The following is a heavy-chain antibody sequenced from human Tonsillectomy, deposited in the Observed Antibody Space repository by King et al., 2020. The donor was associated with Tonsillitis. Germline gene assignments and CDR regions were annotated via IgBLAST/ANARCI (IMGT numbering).Heavy chain of an antibody. CDR2: IDPSDSYT. J-gene: IGHJ6*02. CDR3: ARLSGNYFSFNYYGMDV. V-gene: IGHV5-10-1*03. D-gene: IGHD1-26*01. Sequence: QLVQSGAEVKKPGESLRISCKGSGYTFTSYWISWVRQMPGKGLEWMGRIDPSDSYTNYSPSFQGHVTISADKSISTAYLQWSSLKASDTAMYYCARLSGNYFSFNYYGMDVWGQGTTVTVSS. CDR1: GYTFTSYW.